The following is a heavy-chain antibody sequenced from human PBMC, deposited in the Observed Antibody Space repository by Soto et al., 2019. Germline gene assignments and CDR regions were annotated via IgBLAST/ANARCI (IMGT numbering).Heavy chain of an antibody. V-gene: IGHV3-74*01. D-gene: IGHD3-16*01. Sequence: EVQLVESGGGLVQPGGSLRLSCAAPGFTLNSYWIHWVRQAPGKGLVWVSRINPTGSITNYADSVKGRFTISRDNAKSTVYLKMDSLRAEDTGVYYCATGGSYRFDYWGQGTLVTVSS. J-gene: IGHJ4*02. CDR1: GFTLNSYW. CDR2: INPTGSIT. CDR3: ATGGSYRFDY.